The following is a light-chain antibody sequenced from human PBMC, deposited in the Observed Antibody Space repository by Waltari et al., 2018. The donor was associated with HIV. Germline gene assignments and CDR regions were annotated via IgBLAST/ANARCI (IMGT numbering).Light chain of an antibody. V-gene: IGLV2-23*02. CDR3: CSYVSNVI. CDR1: SSDVATYKL. CDR2: EVS. J-gene: IGLJ2*01. Sequence: QSALTQPASVSGSPGQSITISSTRTSSDVATYKLVSWYQQHPGKAPKLMIYEVSKRPSGVSDRFSGSKSGDTASLTISGLQAEDEADYYCCSYVSNVIFGGGTKLTVL.